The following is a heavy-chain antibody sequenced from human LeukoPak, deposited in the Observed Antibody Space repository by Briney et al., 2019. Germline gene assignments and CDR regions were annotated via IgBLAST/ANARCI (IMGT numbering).Heavy chain of an antibody. CDR2: MNPNSGNT. J-gene: IGHJ5*02. D-gene: IGHD3-22*01. CDR3: ARDRGLNDYYDSSGYWFDP. Sequence: ASVKVSCKASGYTFTSYDINWVRQATGQGLEWMGWMNPNSGNTGYAQKFQGRVTMTRNTSISTAYMELSSLRSEDTAVYYCARDRGLNDYYDSSGYWFDPWGQGTLVTVSS. V-gene: IGHV1-8*01. CDR1: GYTFTSYD.